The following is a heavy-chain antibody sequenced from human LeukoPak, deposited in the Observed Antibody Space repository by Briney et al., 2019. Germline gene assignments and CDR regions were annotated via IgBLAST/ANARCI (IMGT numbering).Heavy chain of an antibody. CDR2: ISGSGGST. CDR3: ADGSSWYEGVDY. V-gene: IGHV3-23*01. Sequence: GGSLRLSCAASGFTFSSYAMSWVRQAPGKGLEWVSAISGSGGSTYYADSVKGRFTISRDNSKNTLYLQMNSLRAEDTAVYYCADGSSWYEGVDYWGQGTLVTVSS. J-gene: IGHJ4*02. D-gene: IGHD6-13*01. CDR1: GFTFSSYA.